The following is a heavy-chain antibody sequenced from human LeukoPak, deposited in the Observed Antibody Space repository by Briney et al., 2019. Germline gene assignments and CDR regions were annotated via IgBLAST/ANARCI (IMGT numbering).Heavy chain of an antibody. CDR3: ARSGSSPFDY. CDR2: IYYSGST. CDR1: GGSISSSSYY. D-gene: IGHD6-13*01. V-gene: IGHV4-39*01. J-gene: IGHJ4*02. Sequence: PSETLSLTCTVSGGSISSSSYYWGWIRQPPGKGLEWIGSIYYSGSTYYNPSLKSRVTISVDTSKNQLSLKLSSVTAADTAVYYCARSGSSPFDYWGQGTLVTVSS.